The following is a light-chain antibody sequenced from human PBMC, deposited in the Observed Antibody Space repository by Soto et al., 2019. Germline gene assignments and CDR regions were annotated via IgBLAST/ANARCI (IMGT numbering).Light chain of an antibody. CDR1: QSISGSY. V-gene: IGKV3-20*01. CDR2: GTS. Sequence: EIVLTPSPGTLSLSPGERVTLSCRSSQSISGSYLAWYQQKRGQAPRLLIYGTSSRATGIPDRFSGSGSGTDFTLTISRLEPEDFAVYYCQQYGNSPITFGQGTRLEIK. J-gene: IGKJ5*01. CDR3: QQYGNSPIT.